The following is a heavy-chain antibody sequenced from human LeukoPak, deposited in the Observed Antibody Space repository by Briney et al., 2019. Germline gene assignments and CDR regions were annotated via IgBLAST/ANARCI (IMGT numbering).Heavy chain of an antibody. J-gene: IGHJ3*02. CDR3: AREQGYYDSSGYGDAFDI. V-gene: IGHV4-4*07. D-gene: IGHD3-22*01. CDR1: GGSFSGYY. Sequence: PSETLSLTCAVYGGSFSGYYWSWIRQPAGKGLEWIGRIYTSGSTNYNPSLKSRVTISVDTSKNQFSLKLSSVTAADTAVYYCAREQGYYDSSGYGDAFDIWGQGTMVTVSS. CDR2: IYTSGST.